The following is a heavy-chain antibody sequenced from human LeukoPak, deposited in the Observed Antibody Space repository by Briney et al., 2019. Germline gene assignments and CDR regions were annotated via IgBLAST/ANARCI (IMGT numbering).Heavy chain of an antibody. CDR2: IWYDGSNK. J-gene: IGHJ4*02. CDR1: GFTFSSYG. V-gene: IGHV3-33*06. D-gene: IGHD1-7*01. Sequence: GGSPRLSCAASGFTFSSYGMHWVRQAPGKGLEWVAVIWYDGSNKYYADSVKGRFTISRDNSKNTLYLQMNSLRAEDTAVYYCAKALRNWNYRSAFDYWGQGTLVTVSS. CDR3: AKALRNWNYRSAFDY.